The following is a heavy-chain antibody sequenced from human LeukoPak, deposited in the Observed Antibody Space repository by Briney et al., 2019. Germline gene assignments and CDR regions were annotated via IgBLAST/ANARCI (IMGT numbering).Heavy chain of an antibody. V-gene: IGHV4-38-2*02. CDR2: IYHSGRT. D-gene: IGHD2-15*01. Sequence: PSETLSLTCTVSGYSISNGYYWGWMRQPPGKGLEWIGSIYHSGRTHYNPSLKSRVTISVDTSRNQFSLKLSSVTAADTAVYYCARGYCSGGSCYSYYYYNYMDVWGKGTTVTISS. CDR3: ARGYCSGGSCYSYYYYNYMDV. J-gene: IGHJ6*03. CDR1: GYSISNGYY.